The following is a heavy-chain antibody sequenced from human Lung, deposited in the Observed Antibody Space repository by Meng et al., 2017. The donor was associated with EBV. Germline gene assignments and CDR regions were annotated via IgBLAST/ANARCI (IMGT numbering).Heavy chain of an antibody. J-gene: IGHJ5*02. Sequence: QVQLQESGPGLGKPSQTLCLTCTVSGGSISSGGFYWSWIRQHPGKGLEWIGYIYYSGSTYYNPSLRSRVAISIDTSKNQFSLKLTSVTAADTAVYFCARTNYGDYNWFNPWGQGTLVTVSS. CDR1: GGSISSGGFY. CDR2: IYYSGST. D-gene: IGHD4-17*01. CDR3: ARTNYGDYNWFNP. V-gene: IGHV4-31*03.